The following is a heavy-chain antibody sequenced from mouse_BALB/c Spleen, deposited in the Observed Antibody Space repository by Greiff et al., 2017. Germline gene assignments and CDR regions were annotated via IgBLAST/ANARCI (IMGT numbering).Heavy chain of an antibody. Sequence: EVMLVESGGGLVQPGGSMKLSCVASGFTFSNYWMNWVRQSPEKGLEWVAEIRLKSNNYATHYAESVKGRFTISRDDSKSSVYLQMNNLRAEDTGIYYCTRYDYDGAWFAYWGQGTLVTVSA. D-gene: IGHD2-4*01. V-gene: IGHV6-6*02. CDR1: GFTFSNYW. CDR2: IRLKSNNYAT. CDR3: TRYDYDGAWFAY. J-gene: IGHJ3*01.